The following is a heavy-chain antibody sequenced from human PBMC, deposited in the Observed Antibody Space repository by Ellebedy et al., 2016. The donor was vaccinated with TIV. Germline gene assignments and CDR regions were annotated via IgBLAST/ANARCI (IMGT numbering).Heavy chain of an antibody. CDR3: ARLVTMIVVVITYPIVYFDY. D-gene: IGHD3-22*01. Sequence: SETLSLTXTVSGGSISSSSYYWGWICQPPGKGLEWIGSIYYSGSTYYNPSLKSRVTISVDTSKNQFSLKLSSVTAADTAVYYCARLVTMIVVVITYPIVYFDYWGQGTLVTVSS. J-gene: IGHJ4*02. CDR2: IYYSGST. CDR1: GGSISSSSYY. V-gene: IGHV4-39*01.